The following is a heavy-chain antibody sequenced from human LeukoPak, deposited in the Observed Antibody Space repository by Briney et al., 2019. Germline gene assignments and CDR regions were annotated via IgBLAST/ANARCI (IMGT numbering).Heavy chain of an antibody. CDR3: AKNNGIPEGDY. J-gene: IGHJ4*02. V-gene: IGHV3-23*01. CDR2: ISFSGGST. D-gene: IGHD1-14*01. CDR1: GFTFSSYA. Sequence: GGSLRLSCAASGFTFSSYAMSWVRQAPGKGLEWVSAISFSGGSTYYADSVKGRFTISRDNSKNTLYLQLNSLRAEDTAVYYCAKNNGIPEGDYWGQGTLVTVSS.